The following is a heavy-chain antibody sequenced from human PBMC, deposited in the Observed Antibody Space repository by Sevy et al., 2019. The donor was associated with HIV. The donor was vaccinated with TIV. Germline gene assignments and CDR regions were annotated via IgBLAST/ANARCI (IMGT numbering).Heavy chain of an antibody. CDR1: GFTFSSYS. CDR3: ARAAAVTVTAHYYYYYGMDV. CDR2: ISSSSSYI. V-gene: IGHV3-21*01. J-gene: IGHJ6*02. D-gene: IGHD4-4*01. Sequence: GGSLRLSCAASGFTFSSYSMNWVRQAPGKGLEWVSSISSSSSYIYYADSVKGRFTVSRDNAKNSLYLQMNSLRAEDTAVYYCARAAAVTVTAHYYYYYGMDVWGRGTTVTVSS.